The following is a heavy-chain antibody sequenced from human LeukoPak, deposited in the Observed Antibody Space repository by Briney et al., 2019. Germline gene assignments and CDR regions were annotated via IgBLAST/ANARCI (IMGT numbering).Heavy chain of an antibody. D-gene: IGHD2-15*01. J-gene: IGHJ4*02. CDR3: AKVETCSGGGCYYFDY. CDR2: ISGSGGIT. CDR1: GFTFNNYA. V-gene: IGHV3-23*01. Sequence: GGSLRLSCAASGFTFNNYAMYWVRQAPEKGPEWVSGISGSGGITYYAESVEGRFTIFRDNSKNTVFLLMNSLGAEDTALYYCAKVETCSGGGCYYFDYWGQGARVTVSS.